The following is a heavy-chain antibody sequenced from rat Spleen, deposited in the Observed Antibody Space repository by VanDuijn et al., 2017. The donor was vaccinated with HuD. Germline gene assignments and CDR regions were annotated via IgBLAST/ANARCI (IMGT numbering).Heavy chain of an antibody. CDR3: ARHNSGYSNWFAY. CDR1: GFTFSDYG. CDR2: ISPSGGGT. D-gene: IGHD4-3*01. V-gene: IGHV5-29*01. J-gene: IGHJ3*01. Sequence: EVQLVESGGGLVQPGKSLKLSCAASGFTFSDYGMAWVRQAPTKGLEWVATISPSGGGTYYRDSVKGRFTVSRDNTRSTQFLQMDSLRSEDTATYYCARHNSGYSNWFAYWGQGALVTVSS.